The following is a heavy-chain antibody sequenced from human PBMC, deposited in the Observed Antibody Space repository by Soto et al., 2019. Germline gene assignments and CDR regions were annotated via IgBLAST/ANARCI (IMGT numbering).Heavy chain of an antibody. D-gene: IGHD3-3*01. J-gene: IGHJ6*02. Sequence: PSETLSLTFTVSGGSISSYYWNWIRQPPGKGREWIGYIYYSGSTNYNPSLKSRVTISVDTSKNQFSLKLSSVTAADAAVHYGARGDFWSGYPIYYYDYGMDVWGQGTTVTVSS. CDR3: ARGDFWSGYPIYYYDYGMDV. CDR1: GGSISSYY. V-gene: IGHV4-59*01. CDR2: IYYSGST.